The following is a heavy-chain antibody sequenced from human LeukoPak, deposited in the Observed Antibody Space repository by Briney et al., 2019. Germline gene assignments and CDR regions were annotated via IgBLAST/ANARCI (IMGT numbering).Heavy chain of an antibody. CDR2: IKHEGSEKQDGSEK. CDR3: ARSGRGVDSFYFYMDV. CDR1: GFTCSQYW. J-gene: IGHJ6*03. D-gene: IGHD3-10*01. Sequence: GGSLRLSCAASGFTCSQYWMSWVRQAPGKGLEWVANIKHEGSEKQDGSEKNYVDSVKGRFTISRENAKNSLYLQMNSLRAEDTAVYYCARSGRGVDSFYFYMDVWGKGTTVTVSS. V-gene: IGHV3-7*01.